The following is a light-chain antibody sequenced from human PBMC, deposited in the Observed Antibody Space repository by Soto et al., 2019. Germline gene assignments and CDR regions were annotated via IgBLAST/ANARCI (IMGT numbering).Light chain of an antibody. V-gene: IGKV1-39*01. CDR1: QNIDIF. J-gene: IGKJ3*01. Sequence: DIQMTQSPSSLAASVGDRVTITCRASQNIDIFLNWYHQKPGRAPNVLIYGASILQDGVPSRFSGSGSGTDYSLTISNLQPDDFGTYCCQQSYSAPPLTFGAGTKVDIK. CDR2: GAS. CDR3: QQSYSAPPLT.